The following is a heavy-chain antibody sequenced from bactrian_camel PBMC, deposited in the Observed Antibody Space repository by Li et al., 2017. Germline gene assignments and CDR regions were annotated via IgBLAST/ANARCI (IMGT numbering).Heavy chain of an antibody. V-gene: IGHV3S53*01. CDR1: EYRGC. D-gene: IGHD7*01. CDR2: VDSLGIL. Sequence: HVQLVESGGGSVQAGGSLRLSCIASEYRGCTGWLRQVPGREREGVATVDSLGILTYADSVKGRFTLSRDKAKNTLYLELTSLKTEDTAMYYCARWPGGTRHFARVGPGTQVTVS. J-gene: IGHJ4*01.